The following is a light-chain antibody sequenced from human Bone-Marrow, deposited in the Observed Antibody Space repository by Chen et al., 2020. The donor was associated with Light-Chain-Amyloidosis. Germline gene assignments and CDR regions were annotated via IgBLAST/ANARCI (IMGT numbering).Light chain of an antibody. Sequence: SYVMTQPSPVSVAPGQTATTACGGNNIGSTSVHWYQQTPGQAPPLVVYDDSDRPSGIPERLSGSNSGNTATLTISRVEAGDEADYYCQVWDRSSDRPVFGGGTKLTVL. CDR3: QVWDRSSDRPV. V-gene: IGLV3-21*02. J-gene: IGLJ3*02. CDR1: NIGSTS. CDR2: DDS.